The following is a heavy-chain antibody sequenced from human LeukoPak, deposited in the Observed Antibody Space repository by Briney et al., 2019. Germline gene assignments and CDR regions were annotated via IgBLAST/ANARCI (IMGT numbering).Heavy chain of an antibody. J-gene: IGHJ6*03. CDR1: GVTFSNAW. CDR2: IKSKTDSGTT. CDR3: TTDFRYYYYYCMDV. V-gene: IGHV3-15*01. Sequence: GGSLRLTCAASGVTFSNAWMGWVRQAPGKGLEWVGRIKSKTDSGTTDYAAPVKGRFTISRDDSKNTLQLQMNSLKTDDTAVYYCTTDFRYYYYYCMDVWGKGTTVTVSS.